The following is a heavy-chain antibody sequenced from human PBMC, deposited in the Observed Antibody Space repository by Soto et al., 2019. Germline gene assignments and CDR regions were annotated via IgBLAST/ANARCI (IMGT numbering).Heavy chain of an antibody. Sequence: QVHLVESGGGVVQPGRFLRLSCAASGFTFSSYGMHWVRQAPGKGLEWVAVIWYDGNKKYYGDSVRGRFTISRDNSKNTLYLEMNSLRAEDTAVYYCVVDTSGLLDYWGQGTLVTVSS. CDR3: VVDTSGLLDY. J-gene: IGHJ4*02. CDR1: GFTFSSYG. D-gene: IGHD3-22*01. V-gene: IGHV3-33*03. CDR2: IWYDGNKK.